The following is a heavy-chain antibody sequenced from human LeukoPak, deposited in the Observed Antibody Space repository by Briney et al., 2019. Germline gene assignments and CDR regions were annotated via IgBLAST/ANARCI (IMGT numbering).Heavy chain of an antibody. CDR1: GFTFSSYG. J-gene: IGHJ4*02. CDR3: AKWVVVVPAYFDY. Sequence: GGSLRLSCAASGFTFSSYGMSWVRQAPGKGLEWVSAISGSGGSTYYADSVKGQFTISRDNSKNTLYLQMNSLRAEDTAVYYCAKWVVVVPAYFDYWGQGTLVTVSS. V-gene: IGHV3-23*01. D-gene: IGHD2-2*01. CDR2: ISGSGGST.